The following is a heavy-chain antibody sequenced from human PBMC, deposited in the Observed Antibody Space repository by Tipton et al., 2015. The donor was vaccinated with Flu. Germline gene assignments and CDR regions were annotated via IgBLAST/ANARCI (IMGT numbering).Heavy chain of an antibody. Sequence: AGLVKPSETLSLICAVSDYSISSGYYWSWIRQPPGKGLEWIGEINHSGTTNYNPSLKSRVTISVDTSKNQFSLRLNSVTAADTAVYYCARGSGYSTPYFDSWGRGTLVTVSS. D-gene: IGHD5-12*01. CDR2: INHSGTT. CDR3: ARGSGYSTPYFDS. V-gene: IGHV4-34*01. CDR1: DYSISSGYY. J-gene: IGHJ4*02.